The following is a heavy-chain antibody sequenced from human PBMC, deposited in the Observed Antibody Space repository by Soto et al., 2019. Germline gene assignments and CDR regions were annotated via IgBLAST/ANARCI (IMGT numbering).Heavy chain of an antibody. D-gene: IGHD6-6*01. CDR3: AKAPQPARLRYYYGMDV. CDR1: GFTFSSYA. V-gene: IGHV3-23*01. Sequence: GGSLRLSCAASGFTFSSYAMSWVRQAPGKGLEWVSAISGSGGSTYYADSVKGRFTISRDNSKNTLYLQMNSLRAEDTAVYYCAKAPQPARLRYYYGMDVWGQGTTVTVSS. CDR2: ISGSGGST. J-gene: IGHJ6*02.